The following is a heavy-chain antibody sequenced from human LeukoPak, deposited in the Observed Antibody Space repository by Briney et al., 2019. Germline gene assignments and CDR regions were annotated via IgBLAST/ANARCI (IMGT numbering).Heavy chain of an antibody. CDR2: ISGTGVGT. Sequence: PGDSLRLSCAASGFNFNIYAMSWVRQAPGKVLEWVSGISGTGVGTYYIDSVKGRFTISRDNSKNTLYLQMNSLRADDTAVYYCAKKEQPLGGLFDPWGQGTLVTVSS. CDR1: GFNFNIYA. V-gene: IGHV3-23*01. D-gene: IGHD1-14*01. J-gene: IGHJ5*02. CDR3: AKKEQPLGGLFDP.